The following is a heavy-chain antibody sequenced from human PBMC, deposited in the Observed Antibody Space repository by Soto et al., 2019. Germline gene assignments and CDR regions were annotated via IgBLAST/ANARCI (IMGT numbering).Heavy chain of an antibody. D-gene: IGHD7-27*01. CDR1: GSSHTSYY. Sequence: SETLSLTCTLSGSSHTSYYWSLIRSPPGKGLEWIGYIFYSGSTNYNPSLTSRVTLSVDTSKNQLSLKLTSVNAADSAVYYCARVSGAPLGAFDIWGQGTMDTVSS. CDR2: IFYSGST. CDR3: ARVSGAPLGAFDI. J-gene: IGHJ3*02. V-gene: IGHV4-59*01.